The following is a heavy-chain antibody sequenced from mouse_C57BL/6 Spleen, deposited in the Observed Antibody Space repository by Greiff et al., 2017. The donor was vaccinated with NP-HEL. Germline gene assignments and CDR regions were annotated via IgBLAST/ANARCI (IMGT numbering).Heavy chain of an antibody. CDR3: TSPYYSNYVFDY. J-gene: IGHJ2*01. V-gene: IGHV1-5*01. CDR2: IYPGNSDT. D-gene: IGHD2-5*01. Sequence: VQLQQSGTVLARPGASVKMSCKTSGYTFTSYWMHWVKQRPGQGLEWIGAIYPGNSDTSYNQKFKGKAKLTAVTSASTAYMELSSLTNEDSAVYYCTSPYYSNYVFDYWGQGTTLTVSS. CDR1: GYTFTSYW.